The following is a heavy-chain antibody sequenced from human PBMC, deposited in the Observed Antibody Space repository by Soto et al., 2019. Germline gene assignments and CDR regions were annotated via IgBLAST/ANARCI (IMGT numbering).Heavy chain of an antibody. V-gene: IGHV3-11*01. CDR3: ARSYSSGWEFDY. CDR2: ISSTGRTI. D-gene: IGHD6-19*01. Sequence: GGSLRLSCGASGFTFSNYYMSWIRQAPGKGLEWVSYISSTGRTIYYADSVKGRFAVSRDNAQNSLSLKLNSLRVEDTAVYYCARSYSSGWEFDYWGQGTQVTVSS. CDR1: GFTFSNYY. J-gene: IGHJ4*02.